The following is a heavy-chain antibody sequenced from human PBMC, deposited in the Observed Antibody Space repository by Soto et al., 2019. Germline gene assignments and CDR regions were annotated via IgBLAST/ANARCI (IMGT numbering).Heavy chain of an antibody. CDR1: GDSIGTGGYY. Sequence: QVQLQESGPGLVKPSQTLSLTCTVSGDSIGTGGYYWDWIRQHAGKGPEWIGYIHYSGNTYYNPSLMSPLTIPLETSKNQFSLHLSSVTAAYTTVHYCATNHDDISGRTPLLFDSWGQGTLVTVSS. CDR3: ATNHDDISGRTPLLFDS. J-gene: IGHJ4*02. CDR2: IHYSGNT. D-gene: IGHD3-22*01. V-gene: IGHV4-31*01.